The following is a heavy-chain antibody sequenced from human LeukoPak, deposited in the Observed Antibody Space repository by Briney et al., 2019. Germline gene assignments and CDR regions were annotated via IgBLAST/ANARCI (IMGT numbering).Heavy chain of an antibody. D-gene: IGHD5-18*01. V-gene: IGHV4-39*01. J-gene: IGHJ4*02. CDR3: ARQRGYSSGSYYFDH. CDR1: GGSLSSSAHY. Sequence: PSETLSLTCTVSGGSLSSSAHYWVWIRQPPGTGLEWLGSVYYTGQAYYNPSLKSRVSLSVDTSKNHFSLRLSSATAADTAVYYCARQRGYSSGSYYFDHWGQGTLVTVSS. CDR2: VYYTGQA.